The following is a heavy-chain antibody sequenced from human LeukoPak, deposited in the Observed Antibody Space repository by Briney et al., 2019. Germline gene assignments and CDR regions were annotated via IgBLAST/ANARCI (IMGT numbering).Heavy chain of an antibody. Sequence: GGSLRLSCAASGFTFSSYSMNWVRQAPGKGLELVSYISSGGSIIYYADSVKGRFTISRDNAKNSLSLQMNSLRDEDTALYYCAREPGGDPDAFDIWGQGTMVTVSS. CDR1: GFTFSSYS. CDR3: AREPGGDPDAFDI. D-gene: IGHD2-21*01. J-gene: IGHJ3*02. V-gene: IGHV3-48*02. CDR2: ISSGGSII.